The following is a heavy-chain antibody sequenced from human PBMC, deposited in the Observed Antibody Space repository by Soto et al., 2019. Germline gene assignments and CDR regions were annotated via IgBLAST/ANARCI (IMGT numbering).Heavy chain of an antibody. CDR3: ASSGYSSGWYNLFDP. J-gene: IGHJ5*02. Sequence: PSETLSLTCTVSGGSISSYYWSWIRQPPGKGLEWIGYIYYSGSTNYNPSLKSRVTISVDTSKNQFSLKLSSVTAADTAVYYCASSGYSSGWYNLFDPWSQGTLDIVSS. CDR2: IYYSGST. D-gene: IGHD6-19*01. CDR1: GGSISSYY. V-gene: IGHV4-59*01.